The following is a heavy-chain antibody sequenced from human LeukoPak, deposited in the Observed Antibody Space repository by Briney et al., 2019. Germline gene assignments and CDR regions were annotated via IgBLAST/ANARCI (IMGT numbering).Heavy chain of an antibody. D-gene: IGHD4-17*01. CDR3: ARSTVLGPRPYYYYYYMDV. CDR2: ISAYNGNT. J-gene: IGHJ6*03. Sequence: ASVKVSCKASGYTFTSYGISWVRQAPGQGLEWMGWISAYNGNTNYAQKLQGRVTMTTDTSTSTAYMELRSLRSDDTAVYYCARSTVLGPRPYYYYYYMDVWGKGTTVTISS. CDR1: GYTFTSYG. V-gene: IGHV1-18*01.